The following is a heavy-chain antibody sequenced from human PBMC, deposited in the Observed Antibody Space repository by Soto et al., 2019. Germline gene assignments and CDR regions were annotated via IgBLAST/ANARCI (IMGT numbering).Heavy chain of an antibody. V-gene: IGHV4-30-4*01. J-gene: IGHJ5*02. CDR1: GGSISSDDYY. D-gene: IGHD2-21*01. Sequence: LSLTCTVSGGSISSDDYYCIWIRQPPGKGLEWIGNIYNSGSTYYNPSLQSRVTISLDTSKRQFTLMLNSVTAADTAIYYCARSVVPWGQGTLVTVSS. CDR3: ARSVVP. CDR2: IYNSGST.